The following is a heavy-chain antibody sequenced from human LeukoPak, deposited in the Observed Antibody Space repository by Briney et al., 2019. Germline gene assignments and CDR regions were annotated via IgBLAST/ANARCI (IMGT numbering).Heavy chain of an antibody. CDR3: AKSSLPRGPYFGLYFDR. CDR2: VSGSGGFT. V-gene: IGHV3-23*01. J-gene: IGHJ2*01. D-gene: IGHD2/OR15-2a*01. CDR1: GFTFNDYA. Sequence: GGSLRLSCAASGFTFNDYAMTWVRQAPGQGLEWVSLVSGSGGFTYYADSVKGRLTISRDNSKNTLYLQMHSLQAEDTATYYCAKSSLPRGPYFGLYFDRWGRGTLVTVS.